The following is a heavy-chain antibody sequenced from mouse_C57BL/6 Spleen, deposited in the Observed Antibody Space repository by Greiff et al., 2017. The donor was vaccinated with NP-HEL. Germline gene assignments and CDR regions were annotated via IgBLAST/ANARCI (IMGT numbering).Heavy chain of an antibody. CDR1: GFTFSDYY. CDR3: AREKGAWFAY. J-gene: IGHJ3*01. V-gene: IGHV5-16*01. Sequence: EVQVVESEGGLVQPGSSMKLSCTASGFTFSDYYMAWVRQVPEKGLEWVANINYDGSSTYYLDSLKSRFIISRDNAKNILYLQMSSLKSEDTATYYCAREKGAWFAYWGQGTLVTVSA. CDR2: INYDGSST.